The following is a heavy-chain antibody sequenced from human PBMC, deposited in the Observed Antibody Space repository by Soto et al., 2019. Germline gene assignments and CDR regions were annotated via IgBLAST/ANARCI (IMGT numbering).Heavy chain of an antibody. CDR1: NGSISSRSSY. Sequence: QLQLQESGSGLVKPSETLSLTCIVSNGSISSRSSYWGWIRQTPGKGLEWIGSIYYIGNTYYNPSLKSRVTISIDTSKTQFSLKMNSVTAADTAVYFCARVALSGDPRKYSDYWGQGTLVTVSS. CDR2: IYYIGNT. CDR3: ARVALSGDPRKYSDY. V-gene: IGHV4-39*01. D-gene: IGHD4-17*01. J-gene: IGHJ4*02.